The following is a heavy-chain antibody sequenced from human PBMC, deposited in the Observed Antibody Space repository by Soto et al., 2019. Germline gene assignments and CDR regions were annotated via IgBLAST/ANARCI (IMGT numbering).Heavy chain of an antibody. Sequence: PGGSLRLSCAASGFTISDYYMSWIRQAPGKGLEWVSYISSSSSYTYYADSVKGRFTISRDNSKNTLYLQMNSLRAEDTAVYYCARDRIPTGMDVWGQGTTVTVSS. CDR2: ISSSSSYT. CDR1: GFTISDYY. J-gene: IGHJ6*02. V-gene: IGHV3-11*06. CDR3: ARDRIPTGMDV.